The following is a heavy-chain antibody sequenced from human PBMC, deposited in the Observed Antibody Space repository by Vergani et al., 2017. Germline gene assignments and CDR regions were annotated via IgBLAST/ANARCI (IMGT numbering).Heavy chain of an antibody. CDR1: GGTFSSYA. J-gene: IGHJ3*02. D-gene: IGHD3-22*01. CDR2: IIPIFGTA. CDR3: ARNYYDSSGYYYPPAAFDI. V-gene: IGHV1-69*01. Sequence: QVQLVQSGAEVKKPGSSVKVSCKASGGTFSSYAISWVRQAPGQGLEWMGGIIPIFGTANYAQKFQGRVTITADESTSTAYMELSSLRSEDTAVYYCARNYYDSSGYYYPPAAFDIWGQGTMVTVSS.